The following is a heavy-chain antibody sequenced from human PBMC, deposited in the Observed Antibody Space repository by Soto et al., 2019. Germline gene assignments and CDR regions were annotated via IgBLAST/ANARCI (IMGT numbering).Heavy chain of an antibody. Sequence: GASVKVSCQVSGYTLTELSMHWVRQAPGKGLEWMGGFDPEDGETIYAQKFQGRVTMTEDTSTETAYMELSRLRSEDTAVFYCETFSSLVNPRAGYSRGWYFFRSYYFAYWGQGTLVPVSS. J-gene: IGHJ4*02. V-gene: IGHV1-24*01. CDR1: GYTLTELS. CDR2: FDPEDGET. D-gene: IGHD6-19*01. CDR3: ETFSSLVNPRAGYSRGWYFFRSYYFAY.